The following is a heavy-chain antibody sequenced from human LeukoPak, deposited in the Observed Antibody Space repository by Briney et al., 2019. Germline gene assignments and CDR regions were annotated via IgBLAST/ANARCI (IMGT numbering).Heavy chain of an antibody. V-gene: IGHV3-53*01. Sequence: PGGSLRLSCAASGFNVSTNYLSWVRQAPGKGLECVSVIYGGGSTNYADSVKGRFTISRDNSKKTLYLQMNSLRVEDTAVYYCARGDGYNDAEYLQHWGQGTLVTVS. CDR3: ARGDGYNDAEYLQH. D-gene: IGHD5-24*01. J-gene: IGHJ1*01. CDR2: IYGGGST. CDR1: GFNVSTNY.